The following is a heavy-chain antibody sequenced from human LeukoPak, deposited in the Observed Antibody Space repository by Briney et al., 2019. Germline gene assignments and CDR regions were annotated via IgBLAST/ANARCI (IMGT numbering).Heavy chain of an antibody. CDR3: ARRDYYYGLDI. CDR1: GFTFSSYG. J-gene: IGHJ6*02. V-gene: IGHV3-33*03. Sequence: GGSLRLSCAPSGFTFSSYGIHWVRQAPGKGLEWVTLISHDGNEKYYADSVKGRFTISRDNSKNTLYLQMNSPRAEDTAVYYCARRDYYYGLDIWGQGTTVTVSS. CDR2: ISHDGNEK. D-gene: IGHD5-24*01.